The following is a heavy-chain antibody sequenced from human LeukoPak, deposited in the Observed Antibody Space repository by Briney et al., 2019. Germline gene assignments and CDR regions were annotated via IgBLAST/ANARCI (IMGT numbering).Heavy chain of an antibody. V-gene: IGHV4-39*01. CDR2: IYYRGST. J-gene: IGHJ3*02. CDR1: GGSISSSSYY. D-gene: IGHD2-2*01. CDR3: ARRGFRPAAYDAFDI. Sequence: SETLSLTCTVSGGSISSSSYYWGWIRQPPGKGLEWIGSIYYRGSTYYNPSLKSRVTISVDTSKNQFSLKLSSVTAADTAVYYCARRGFRPAAYDAFDIWGQGTMVTVSS.